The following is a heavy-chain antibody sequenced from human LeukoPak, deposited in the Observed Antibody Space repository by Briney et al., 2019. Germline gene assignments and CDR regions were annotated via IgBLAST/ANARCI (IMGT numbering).Heavy chain of an antibody. D-gene: IGHD3-22*01. Sequence: PGGSLRLSCAASGFTFSSYSMNWVRQAPGKGLEWVSSISSSSSYIYYADSVKGRFAISRDNAKNTLYLQMNRLRAEDTAVYYCARDLGQYYDTSDNWFDPWGQGTLVTVSS. V-gene: IGHV3-21*01. CDR3: ARDLGQYYDTSDNWFDP. CDR1: GFTFSSYS. J-gene: IGHJ5*02. CDR2: ISSSSSYI.